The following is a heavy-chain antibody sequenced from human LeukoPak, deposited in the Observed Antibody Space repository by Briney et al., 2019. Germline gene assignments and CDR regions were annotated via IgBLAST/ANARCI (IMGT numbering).Heavy chain of an antibody. CDR3: ARDYSKYSSSWILFDY. CDR1: GGSISSYY. V-gene: IGHV4-59*01. Sequence: SETLSLTCTVSGGSISSYYWSWIQQPPGKGLEWIGYIYYSGSTNYNPSLKSRVTISVDTSKNQFSLKLSSVTAADTAVYYCARDYSKYSSSWILFDYWGQGTLVTVSS. J-gene: IGHJ4*02. CDR2: IYYSGST. D-gene: IGHD6-13*01.